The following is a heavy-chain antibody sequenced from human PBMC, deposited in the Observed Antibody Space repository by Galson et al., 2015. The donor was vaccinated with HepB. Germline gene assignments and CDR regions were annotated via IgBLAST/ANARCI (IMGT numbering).Heavy chain of an antibody. D-gene: IGHD3-16*02. CDR1: GGSISTYY. J-gene: IGHJ4*02. CDR2: IYYTGTT. CDR3: ARSRYRLDS. Sequence: TLSLTCTVSGGSISTYYWSWIRQPPGKGLEWIGYIYYTGTTTYDPSLTGRVTISVDTSKNLFSLKLTSVTAADTAVYYCARSRYRLDSWGQGALVTVSS. V-gene: IGHV4-59*01.